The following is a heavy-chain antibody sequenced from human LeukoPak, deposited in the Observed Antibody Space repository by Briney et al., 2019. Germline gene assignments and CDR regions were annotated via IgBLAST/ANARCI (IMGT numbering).Heavy chain of an antibody. CDR3: ARQYHGSGSYSAFDI. Sequence: GESLKISCKGSGYSFTSYWTGWVRQMPGKGLEWMGIIYPGDSDTRYSPSFQGQVTISADKSISTAYLQWSSLKASDTAMYYCARQYHGSGSYSAFDIWGQGTMVTVSS. J-gene: IGHJ3*02. D-gene: IGHD3-10*01. CDR2: IYPGDSDT. CDR1: GYSFTSYW. V-gene: IGHV5-51*01.